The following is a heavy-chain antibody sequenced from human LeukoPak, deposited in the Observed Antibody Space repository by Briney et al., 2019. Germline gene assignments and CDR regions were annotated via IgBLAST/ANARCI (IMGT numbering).Heavy chain of an antibody. Sequence: PGGSLRLSCAAAGFTFSNYAMSWLRQAPGKGLECVSGISGSGGSSYYADSVKGRFTISRDNSKNMLYLQMNSLRAEDTAVYYCAKAAGQWFVGVLYYFDYWGQGTLVTVSS. V-gene: IGHV3-23*01. CDR1: GFTFSNYA. CDR3: AKAAGQWFVGVLYYFDY. CDR2: ISGSGGSS. J-gene: IGHJ4*02. D-gene: IGHD2-15*01.